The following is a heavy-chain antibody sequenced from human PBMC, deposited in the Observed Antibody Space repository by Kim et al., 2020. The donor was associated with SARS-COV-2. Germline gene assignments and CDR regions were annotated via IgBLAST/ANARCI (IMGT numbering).Heavy chain of an antibody. CDR1: GGTFSSYA. D-gene: IGHD2-2*01. CDR2: IIPIFGTA. V-gene: IGHV1-69*13. J-gene: IGHJ4*02. Sequence: SVKVSCKASGGTFSSYAISWVRQAPGQGLEWMGGIIPIFGTANYAQKFQGRVTITADESTSTAYMELSSLRSEDTAVYYRASLLGYCSSTSCYGGGYWGQGTLVTVSS. CDR3: ASLLGYCSSTSCYGGGY.